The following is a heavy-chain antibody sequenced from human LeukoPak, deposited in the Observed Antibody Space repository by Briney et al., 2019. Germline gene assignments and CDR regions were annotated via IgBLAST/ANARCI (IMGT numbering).Heavy chain of an antibody. V-gene: IGHV4-34*01. CDR2: INHRGST. Sequence: SETLSLTCGVNGGSFSGYYWSWIRQSPGKGLEWIGEINHRGSTSYNPSLQSRGIISVDTSKNHFSLKLTSLTAADTAVYYCARESYCSNGVCSPGNFDFWGQGTLVTVSS. D-gene: IGHD2-8*01. J-gene: IGHJ4*02. CDR1: GGSFSGYY. CDR3: ARESYCSNGVCSPGNFDF.